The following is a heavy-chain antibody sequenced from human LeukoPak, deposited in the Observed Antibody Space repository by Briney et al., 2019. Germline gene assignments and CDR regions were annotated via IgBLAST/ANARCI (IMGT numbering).Heavy chain of an antibody. CDR2: IRYDGSNK. CDR1: GFTFSSYG. J-gene: IGHJ3*02. D-gene: IGHD3-3*01. V-gene: IGHV3-30*02. CDR3: AKDQKYDFCSGSDAFDI. Sequence: GGSLRLSCAASGFTFSSYGMHWVRQAPGKGLEWVAFIRYDGSNKYYADSVKSRFTISRDNSQNTLYLQMNSLRAEDTALYYCAKDQKYDFCSGSDAFDIWGQGTMVTVSS.